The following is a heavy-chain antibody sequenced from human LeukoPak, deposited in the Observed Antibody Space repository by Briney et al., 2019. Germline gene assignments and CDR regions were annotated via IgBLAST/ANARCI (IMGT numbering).Heavy chain of an antibody. CDR3: AKGAATGSVDWFDP. J-gene: IGHJ5*02. Sequence: GGSLRLSCAASGFNFSSYAMMWVRQAPGKGLEWVSSITGGGDGTYYADSVEGRFAISRDNSKNTLYLHMNSLRAEDTAVYYCAKGAATGSVDWFDPWGQGTVVTVSS. V-gene: IGHV3-23*01. CDR2: ITGGGDGT. D-gene: IGHD6-13*01. CDR1: GFNFSSYA.